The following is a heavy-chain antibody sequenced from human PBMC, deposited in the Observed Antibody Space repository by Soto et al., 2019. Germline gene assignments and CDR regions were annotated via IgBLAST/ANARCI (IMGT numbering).Heavy chain of an antibody. J-gene: IGHJ6*02. Sequence: GASVKVSCKASGGTFSSYAISWVRQAPGQGLEWMGGIIPIFGTANYAQKFQGRVTITADESTSTAYMELSSLRSEDTAVYYCAREPGTTSYYYYGMDVWGQGTTVTVSS. CDR2: IIPIFGTA. D-gene: IGHD1-7*01. CDR1: GGTFSSYA. V-gene: IGHV1-69*13. CDR3: AREPGTTSYYYYGMDV.